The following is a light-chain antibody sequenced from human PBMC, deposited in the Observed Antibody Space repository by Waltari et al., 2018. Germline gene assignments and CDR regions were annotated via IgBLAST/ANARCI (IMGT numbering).Light chain of an antibody. CDR3: QQYLTTPLT. J-gene: IGKJ5*01. CDR1: QSVLYTSNNKNN. V-gene: IGKV4-1*01. Sequence: DIVMTQSPDSLAVSLGERVTIDCKSSQSVLYTSNNKNNLAWYQQRPGQPPKLLIYWASTRESGVPDRFSGSGSGIDFTLTISSLQAEDVAVYFCQQYLTTPLTFGQGTRLEIK. CDR2: WAS.